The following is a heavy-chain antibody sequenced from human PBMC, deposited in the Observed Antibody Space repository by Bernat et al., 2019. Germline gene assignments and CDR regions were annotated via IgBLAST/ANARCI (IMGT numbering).Heavy chain of an antibody. J-gene: IGHJ6*01. CDR1: GFTFSSYA. CDR2: ISGSGGST. CDR3: AKDGLEVEWELQKTYYYYYGMDV. V-gene: IGHV3-23*04. Sequence: EVQLVESGGGLVQPGGSLRLSCAASGFTFSSYAMSWVRQAPGKGLEWVSAISGSGGSTYYADSVKGRFTISRDNSKNTLYLQMNSLRVEDTAVYYCAKDGLEVEWELQKTYYYYYGMDVWGQGTTVTVSS. D-gene: IGHD1-26*01.